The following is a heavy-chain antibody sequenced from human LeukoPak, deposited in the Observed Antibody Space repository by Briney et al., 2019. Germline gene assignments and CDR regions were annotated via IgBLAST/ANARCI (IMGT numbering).Heavy chain of an antibody. D-gene: IGHD7-27*01. CDR3: AIQPWGSGNNWYFDL. J-gene: IGHJ2*01. CDR2: ISPNSGGT. V-gene: IGHV1-2*02. CDR1: GYTFSGFY. Sequence: ASVRASCKPSGYTFSGFYIHWVRQAPGHGLEWMGWISPNSGGTDYAQRFQGRVTMTRATSISTAYMELSSLRSDDTAVYYCAIQPWGSGNNWYFDLWGRGTLVTVSS.